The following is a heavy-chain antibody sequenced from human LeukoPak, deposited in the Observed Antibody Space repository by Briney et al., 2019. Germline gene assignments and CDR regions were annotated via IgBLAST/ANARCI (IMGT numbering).Heavy chain of an antibody. V-gene: IGHV3-21*01. CDR1: GFTFSSYS. Sequence: PGGSLRLSCAASGFTFSSYSMNWVRQAPGKGLEWVSSISSSSSYIYYADSVKGRFTISRDNAKNSLYLQMNSLRAEDTAVYYCARGIVGANSDAFDIWGQGTMVTVSS. J-gene: IGHJ3*02. CDR3: ARGIVGANSDAFDI. D-gene: IGHD1-26*01. CDR2: ISSSSSYI.